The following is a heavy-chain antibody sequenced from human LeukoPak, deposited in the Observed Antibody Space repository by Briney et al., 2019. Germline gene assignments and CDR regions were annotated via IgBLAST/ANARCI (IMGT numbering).Heavy chain of an antibody. V-gene: IGHV3-23*01. Sequence: PGGSLRLSCAASGFTFSSYSMNWVRQAPGGGLECVSAISGSGRSTYYADSVKGRFTISRDNSKNTLYLQMNSLRAEDTALYYCARVAGTIRIWPQPFGDGMDVWGQGTTVTVSS. CDR3: ARVAGTIRIWPQPFGDGMDV. D-gene: IGHD3-16*01. CDR2: ISGSGRST. CDR1: GFTFSSYS. J-gene: IGHJ6*02.